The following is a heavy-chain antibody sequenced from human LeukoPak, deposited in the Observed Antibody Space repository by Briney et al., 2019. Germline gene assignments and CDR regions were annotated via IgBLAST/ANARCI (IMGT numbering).Heavy chain of an antibody. D-gene: IGHD3-10*01. V-gene: IGHV1-18*01. J-gene: IGHJ4*02. CDR2: ISDYNGNT. Sequence: ASVKVSCKASGYTFTSYGISWVRQAPGQGLEWMGWISDYNGNTNYAQKLQGRVTMTTDTSTSTAYMELRSLRSDDTAVYYCAREAGHYYYGSGSYYPISDYWGQGTLVTVSS. CDR3: AREAGHYYYGSGSYYPISDY. CDR1: GYTFTSYG.